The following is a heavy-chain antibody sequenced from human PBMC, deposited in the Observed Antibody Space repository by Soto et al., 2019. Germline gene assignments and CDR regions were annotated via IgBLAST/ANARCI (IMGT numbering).Heavy chain of an antibody. Sequence: KASETLSLTCTVSGGSISSYYWSWIRQPPGKGLEWIGYIYYSGSTNYNPSLKSRVTISVDTSKNQFSLKLSSVTAADTAVHYCASGGMGSLYGMDVWGQGTTVTVSS. J-gene: IGHJ6*02. CDR1: GGSISSYY. CDR2: IYYSGST. D-gene: IGHD3-16*01. CDR3: ASGGMGSLYGMDV. V-gene: IGHV4-59*01.